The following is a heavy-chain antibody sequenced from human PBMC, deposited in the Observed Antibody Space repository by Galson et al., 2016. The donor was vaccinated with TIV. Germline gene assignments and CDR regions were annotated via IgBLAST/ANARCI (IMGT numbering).Heavy chain of an antibody. CDR1: GFTFSNAWA. D-gene: IGHD1-7*01. J-gene: IGHJ2*01. Sequence: SLRLSCAASGFTFSNAWAMSWVRQAPGKGLQWVSSIDLEGHNTFYADSVKGRFTISRDNSKNTAYLQMDSLRTEDTAVYYCCHIWNYPYWGRGTQVTVSS. CDR2: IDLEGHNT. CDR3: CHIWNYPY. V-gene: IGHV3-23*01.